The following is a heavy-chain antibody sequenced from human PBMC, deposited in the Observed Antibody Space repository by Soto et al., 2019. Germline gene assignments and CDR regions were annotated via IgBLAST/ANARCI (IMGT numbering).Heavy chain of an antibody. D-gene: IGHD4-17*01. Sequence: QITLKESGPTLVKPTQTLTLTCTFSGFSLSTSGVGVGWIRQPPGKALEWLALIYWDDDKRYSPSLQSRLTIXXDSSKNQVVFTITNMDPVDTATYCYAQIMTTVTTKWGQGTLVTVSS. J-gene: IGHJ4*02. CDR2: IYWDDDK. CDR3: AQIMTTVTTK. V-gene: IGHV2-5*02. CDR1: GFSLSTSGVG.